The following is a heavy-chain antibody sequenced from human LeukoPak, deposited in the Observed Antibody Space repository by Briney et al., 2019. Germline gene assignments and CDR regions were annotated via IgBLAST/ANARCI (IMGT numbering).Heavy chain of an antibody. D-gene: IGHD3-3*01. V-gene: IGHV3-43*02. Sequence: GGSLRLSCAASGFTFDDYAMHWVRQAPGKSLEWVSLISGDGTTTYYADSVEGRFTISRGNSKNSLYLQVNSLRTEDTALYYCGKDMGPLGTIWLDYWGQGTLVTVSS. CDR2: ISGDGTTT. J-gene: IGHJ4*02. CDR3: GKDMGPLGTIWLDY. CDR1: GFTFDDYA.